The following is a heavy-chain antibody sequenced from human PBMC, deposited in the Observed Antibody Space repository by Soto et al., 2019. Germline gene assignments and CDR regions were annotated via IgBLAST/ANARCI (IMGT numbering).Heavy chain of an antibody. Sequence: QVQLVQSGAEVKKPGASVKVSCKASGYTFTSYGISWVRQAPGQGLEWMGWISAYNGNTNYAQKLQGRVTMTTDTSTSTAYRELRSLRSDDTAVYYCARNGGGSYLGHWFDPWGQGTLVTVSS. CDR1: GYTFTSYG. D-gene: IGHD1-26*01. CDR2: ISAYNGNT. J-gene: IGHJ5*02. CDR3: ARNGGGSYLGHWFDP. V-gene: IGHV1-18*01.